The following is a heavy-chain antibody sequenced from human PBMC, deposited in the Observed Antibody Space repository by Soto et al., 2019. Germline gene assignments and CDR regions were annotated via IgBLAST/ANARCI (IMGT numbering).Heavy chain of an antibody. D-gene: IGHD3-9*01. Sequence: PSETLSLTCTVSVGSVSSGNFYWSWIRQPPGKGLEWIGFIYYSGSTNYNPSLKSRVTISVDTSKNQFSLQLSSVTAADTAVYYCARGRNGLVLYWGQGILVTVSS. CDR1: VGSVSSGNFY. CDR2: IYYSGST. V-gene: IGHV4-61*01. J-gene: IGHJ4*02. CDR3: ARGRNGLVLY.